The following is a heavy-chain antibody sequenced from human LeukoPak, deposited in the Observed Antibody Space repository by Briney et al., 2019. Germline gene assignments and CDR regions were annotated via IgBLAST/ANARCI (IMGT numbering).Heavy chain of an antibody. D-gene: IGHD6-6*01. V-gene: IGHV3-48*04. J-gene: IGHJ6*03. Sequence: GGSLRLSCAASGFTFSSYSMNWVRQAPGKGLEWVSYISISSSTIYYADSVKGRFTISRDNAKNSLYLQMNSLRAEDTAVYYCARDLGIAARPVDYYYMDVWGKGTTVTVSS. CDR3: ARDLGIAARPVDYYYMDV. CDR2: ISISSSTI. CDR1: GFTFSSYS.